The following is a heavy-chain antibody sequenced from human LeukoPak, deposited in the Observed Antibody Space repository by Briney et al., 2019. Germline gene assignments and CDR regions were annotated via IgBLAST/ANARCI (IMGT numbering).Heavy chain of an antibody. Sequence: GGSLRLSCAASGLTFSSYTMSWVRQAPGKGLEWVSSISGGGGSTYYAASVKGRFTISRDNSKNTLYLQMNSLRAEDTAVYYCARDQGYSSGWYEGGRAFDIWGQGTMVTVSS. V-gene: IGHV3-23*01. CDR3: ARDQGYSSGWYEGGRAFDI. J-gene: IGHJ3*02. CDR1: GLTFSSYT. D-gene: IGHD6-19*01. CDR2: ISGGGGST.